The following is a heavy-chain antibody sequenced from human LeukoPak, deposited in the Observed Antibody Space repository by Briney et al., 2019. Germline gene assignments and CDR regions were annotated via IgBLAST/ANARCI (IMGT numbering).Heavy chain of an antibody. CDR1: GFTFSSYA. CDR2: ISYDGSNK. D-gene: IGHD6-13*01. Sequence: PGGSLRLSCAASGFTFSSYAMHWVRQAPGKGLEWVAVISYDGSNKYYADSVKGRFTISRDNSKNTLYLQMNSLRAEDTAVYYCARVIAAAGRGDFDYWGQGTLVTVSS. V-gene: IGHV3-30-3*01. J-gene: IGHJ4*02. CDR3: ARVIAAAGRGDFDY.